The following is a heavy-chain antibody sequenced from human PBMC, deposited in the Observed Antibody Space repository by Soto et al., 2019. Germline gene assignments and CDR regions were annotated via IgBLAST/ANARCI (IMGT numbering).Heavy chain of an antibody. D-gene: IGHD6-13*01. CDR3: ASGYSSSWYYYYGMDV. CDR1: GGSISSGGYY. J-gene: IGHJ6*02. Sequence: SETLSLTCTVFGGSISSGGYYWSWIRQHPGKGLEWIGYIYYSGSTYYNPSLKSRVTISVDTSKNQFSLKLSSVTAADTAVYYCASGYSSSWYYYYGMDVWGQGTTVTVSS. V-gene: IGHV4-31*03. CDR2: IYYSGST.